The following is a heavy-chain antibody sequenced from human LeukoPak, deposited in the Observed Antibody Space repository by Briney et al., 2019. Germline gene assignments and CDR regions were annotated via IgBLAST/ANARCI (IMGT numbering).Heavy chain of an antibody. CDR2: IRYDGSNK. J-gene: IGHJ4*02. CDR1: GFIFSTYG. CDR3: AKDRSDYGGY. D-gene: IGHD1-26*01. V-gene: IGHV3-30*02. Sequence: GGSLRLSCAASGFIFSTYGMHWVRQAPGKGLEWVAFIRYDGSNKYYAGSVKGRFTISRDNSKNTLYLQMNSLRAEDTAVYYCAKDRSDYGGYWGQGTLVTVSS.